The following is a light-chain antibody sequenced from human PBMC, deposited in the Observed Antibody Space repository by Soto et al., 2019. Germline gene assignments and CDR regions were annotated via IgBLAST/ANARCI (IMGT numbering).Light chain of an antibody. J-gene: IGLJ1*01. CDR1: SSNIGGNS. CDR2: DDN. V-gene: IGLV1-51*01. CDR3: GSWDSSLSAYV. Sequence: SVSAAPGQKVTISCSGSSSNIGGNSVSWYQQLPGTAPKLLIYDDNKRPSGIPDRFSGSKSGTSATLGITGFQTGDEADYYCGSWDSSLSAYVFGTGTKVTAL.